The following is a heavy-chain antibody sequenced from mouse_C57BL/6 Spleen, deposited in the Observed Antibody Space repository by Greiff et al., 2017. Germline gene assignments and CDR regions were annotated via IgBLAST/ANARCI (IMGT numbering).Heavy chain of an antibody. D-gene: IGHD1-1*01. CDR1: GFPFSSSA. CDR3: ARAITTVVAPDY. Sequence: EVQVVESGGGLVKPGGSLKLSCAASGFPFSSSAMSWVRQTPEKRLEWVATISDGGSYTYYPDNVKGRFTISRDNAKNNLYLQMSQLKSEDTAMDYCARAITTVVAPDYWGQGTTLTVSS. J-gene: IGHJ2*01. V-gene: IGHV5-4*01. CDR2: ISDGGSYT.